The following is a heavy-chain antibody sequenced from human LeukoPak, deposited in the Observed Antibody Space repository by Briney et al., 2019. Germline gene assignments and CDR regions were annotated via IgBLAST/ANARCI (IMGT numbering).Heavy chain of an antibody. Sequence: SETLSLTCTVSGGSISSGGYYWSWIRQHPGKGLEWIGYIYYSGSTYYNPSLKGRVTISVDTSKNQFSLKLSSVTAADTAVYYCARSHAAHFDYWGQGTLVTVSS. J-gene: IGHJ4*02. CDR1: GGSISSGGYY. CDR2: IYYSGST. D-gene: IGHD2-15*01. V-gene: IGHV4-31*03. CDR3: ARSHAAHFDY.